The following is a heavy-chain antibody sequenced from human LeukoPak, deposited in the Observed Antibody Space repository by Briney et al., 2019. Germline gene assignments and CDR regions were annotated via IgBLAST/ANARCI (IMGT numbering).Heavy chain of an antibody. V-gene: IGHV4-4*07. Sequence: PSETLSLTCTVSGGSFITYYWSWIRQPAGKGLEWIGRIYTSGSTNYNPSLKSRVTISVDTSKNQFSLKLSSVTAADTAVYYCARGGATANIGYYFDYWGQGTLVTVSS. CDR2: IYTSGST. CDR1: GGSFITYY. CDR3: ARGGATANIGYYFDY. J-gene: IGHJ4*02. D-gene: IGHD1-26*01.